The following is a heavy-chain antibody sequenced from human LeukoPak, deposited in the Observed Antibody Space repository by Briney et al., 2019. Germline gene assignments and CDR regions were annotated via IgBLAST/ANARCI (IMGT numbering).Heavy chain of an antibody. Sequence: SETLSLTCTVSGGSISSNYWSWIRQPPGKGLEWIGYIYHSGSTSYNPSLKSRVTFSVDTSKNQFSLKLNSVTAADTAVYYCARSQSVWAAPSFDIWGQGTMVTVS. CDR2: IYHSGST. CDR1: GGSISSNY. D-gene: IGHD7-27*01. CDR3: ARSQSVWAAPSFDI. V-gene: IGHV4-59*12. J-gene: IGHJ3*02.